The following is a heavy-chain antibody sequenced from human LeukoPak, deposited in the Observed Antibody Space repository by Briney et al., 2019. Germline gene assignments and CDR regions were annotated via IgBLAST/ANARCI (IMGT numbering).Heavy chain of an antibody. CDR1: GFTFSSYS. D-gene: IGHD3-22*01. J-gene: IGHJ6*02. Sequence: GGSLRLSCAASGFTFSSYSMNWVRQAPGKGLEWVSYISSSSSTIYYADSVKGRFTISRDNAKNSLYPQMNSLRAEDTAVYYCARDPSSGYYTRYYYYGMDVWGQGTTVTVSS. CDR2: ISSSSSTI. V-gene: IGHV3-48*01. CDR3: ARDPSSGYYTRYYYYGMDV.